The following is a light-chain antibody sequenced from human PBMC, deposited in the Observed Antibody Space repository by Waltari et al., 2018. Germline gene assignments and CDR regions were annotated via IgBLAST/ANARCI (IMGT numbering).Light chain of an antibody. CDR3: QQFNSYPQT. V-gene: IGKV1-13*02. J-gene: IGKJ2*01. CDR1: QGISSA. CDR2: DAS. Sequence: AIQCTQSPSPLSPLVRERVPITCRASQGISSALAWYQQKPGKAPKLLIYDASSLESGVPSRFSGSGSGTDFTLTISSLQPEDFATYYCQQFNSYPQTFGQGTKLEIK.